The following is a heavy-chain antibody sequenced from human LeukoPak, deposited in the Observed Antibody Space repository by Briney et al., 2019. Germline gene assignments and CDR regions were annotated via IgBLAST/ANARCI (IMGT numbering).Heavy chain of an antibody. Sequence: KSSETLSLTCAVYGGSFSDYYWSWIRQPPGKGLEWIGEVNHSGTTNYNPSLKSRVTISLDTSKNQFSLKLTSVTAADTAVYYCASPWDFWGQGTLVTVSS. CDR2: VNHSGTT. CDR1: GGSFSDYY. CDR3: ASPWDF. V-gene: IGHV4-34*01. J-gene: IGHJ4*02.